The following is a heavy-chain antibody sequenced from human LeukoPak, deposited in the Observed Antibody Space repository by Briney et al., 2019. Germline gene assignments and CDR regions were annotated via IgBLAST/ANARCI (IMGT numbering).Heavy chain of an antibody. CDR1: GFTFSNYA. Sequence: PGGSLRLSCGASGFTFSNYAMSWVRQAPGKGLEWVSAISGSGGSTYYADSVKGRFTISRDNSKNTLYLQMNSLRAEDTAVYYCATHGVWEGRKRGYSYGPQRYWGQGTLVTVSS. J-gene: IGHJ4*02. CDR3: ATHGVWEGRKRGYSYGPQRY. V-gene: IGHV3-23*01. D-gene: IGHD5-18*01. CDR2: ISGSGGST.